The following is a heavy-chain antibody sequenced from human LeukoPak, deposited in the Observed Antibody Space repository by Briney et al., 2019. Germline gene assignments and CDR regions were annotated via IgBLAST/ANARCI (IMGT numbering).Heavy chain of an antibody. CDR1: GGSISNYY. CDR3: ARLSRIAAAGAYSYHSMDV. D-gene: IGHD6-13*01. CDR2: VYYSGST. J-gene: IGHJ6*02. Sequence: SETLSLTCTVSGGSISNYYWSWIRQPPGKGLEWIGYVYYSGSTNYNPSLNSRLTISADTSNNQFSLRLRSVTAADTAVCYCARLSRIAAAGAYSYHSMDVWGQGTTVTVSS. V-gene: IGHV4-59*13.